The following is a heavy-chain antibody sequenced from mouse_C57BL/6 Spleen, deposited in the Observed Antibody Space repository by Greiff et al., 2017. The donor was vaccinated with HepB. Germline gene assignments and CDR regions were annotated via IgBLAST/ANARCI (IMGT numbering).Heavy chain of an antibody. V-gene: IGHV1-18*01. Sequence: EVKLMESGPELVKPGASVKIPCKASGYTFTDYNMDWVKQSHGKSLEWIGDINPNNGGPIYNQKFKGKATLTVDKSSSTAYMELRSLTSEDTAVYYCARRNWFFDEGGQGTTLTVAS. CDR2: INPNNGGP. CDR1: GYTFTDYN. J-gene: IGHJ2*01. D-gene: IGHD4-1*01. CDR3: ARRNWFFDE.